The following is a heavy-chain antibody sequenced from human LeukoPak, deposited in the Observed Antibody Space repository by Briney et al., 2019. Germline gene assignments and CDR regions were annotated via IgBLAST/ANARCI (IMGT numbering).Heavy chain of an antibody. Sequence: ASVTVSCKASGYTFTSYGISWVRQAPGQGLEWMGWISAYNGNTNYAQKLQGRVTMTTDTSTSTAYMELRSLRSDDTAVYYCARVGRTTGTTRSAFDIWGQGTMVTVSS. CDR3: ARVGRTTGTTRSAFDI. CDR2: ISAYNGNT. CDR1: GYTFTSYG. D-gene: IGHD1-1*01. J-gene: IGHJ3*02. V-gene: IGHV1-18*04.